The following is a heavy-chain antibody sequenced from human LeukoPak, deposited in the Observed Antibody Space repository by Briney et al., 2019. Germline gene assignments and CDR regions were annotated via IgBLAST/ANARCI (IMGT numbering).Heavy chain of an antibody. Sequence: GGSLRLSCAASGFTFRSYAMNWVRQAPGKGLEWVSGMSNSGGSTYYADSVKGRFTISRDNSKNTLYLQMNSLRAEDTALYYCGIETCSSFDYWGQGTLVTVSS. J-gene: IGHJ4*02. CDR1: GFTFRSYA. CDR3: GIETCSSFDY. D-gene: IGHD6-6*01. CDR2: MSNSGGST. V-gene: IGHV3-23*01.